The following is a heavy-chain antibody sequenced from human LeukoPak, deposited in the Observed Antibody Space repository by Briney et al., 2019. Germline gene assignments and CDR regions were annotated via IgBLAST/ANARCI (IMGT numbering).Heavy chain of an antibody. V-gene: IGHV3-23*01. CDR3: AKSAPEGIYYYYGMDV. CDR1: GFTFSTYA. J-gene: IGHJ6*02. CDR2: ISGSGGST. D-gene: IGHD1-14*01. Sequence: GGSLRLSCAASGFTFSTYAMSWVRQAPGKGLEWVSAISGSGGSTYYADSVKGRFTISRDNSKNTLYLQMNSLRAEDTAVYYCAKSAPEGIYYYYGMDVWGQGTTVTVSS.